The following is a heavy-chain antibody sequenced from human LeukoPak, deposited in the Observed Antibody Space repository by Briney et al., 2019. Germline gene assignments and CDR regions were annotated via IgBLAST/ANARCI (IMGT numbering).Heavy chain of an antibody. CDR2: ISGSNGNT. D-gene: IGHD3-10*01. V-gene: IGHV1-18*01. CDR1: GYTFTSYG. CDR3: ARDQRYGESTYFDY. Sequence: GASVKVSCKASGYTFTSYGISWVRQAPGQGLEWMGWISGSNGNTNYAQKLQGRVTMTTDTSTSTVYMELRSLRSDDTAIYYCARDQRYGESTYFDYWGQGTLVIVAS. J-gene: IGHJ4*02.